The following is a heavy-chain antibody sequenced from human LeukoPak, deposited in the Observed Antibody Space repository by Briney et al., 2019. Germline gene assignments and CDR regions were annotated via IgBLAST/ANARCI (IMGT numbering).Heavy chain of an antibody. D-gene: IGHD6-13*01. CDR3: ARDSSSWYKMQYYFDY. CDR2: INPSGGST. J-gene: IGHJ4*02. V-gene: IGHV1-46*03. CDR1: GYTFTSYY. Sequence: ASVKVSCKASGYTFTSYYMHWVRQAPGQGLAWMGIINPSGGSTSYVQKFQGRVTMTRDTSTSTVYMELSSLRSEDTAVYYCARDSSSWYKMQYYFDYWGQGTLVTVSS.